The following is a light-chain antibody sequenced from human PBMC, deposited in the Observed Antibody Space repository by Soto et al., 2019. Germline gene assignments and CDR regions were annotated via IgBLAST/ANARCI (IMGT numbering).Light chain of an antibody. CDR1: QSVLSSSNNMNY. CDR3: QQYHSAPIT. Sequence: DIVMTQSTDSLAVSLGERATINCKSSQSVLSSSNNMNYLAWYQQKPGQPPVLLISWASTREFGLPDRFSGSGSGTHFTLTISNLQAEAVAVYYCQQYHSAPITFGQGTRLEIK. CDR2: WAS. J-gene: IGKJ5*01. V-gene: IGKV4-1*01.